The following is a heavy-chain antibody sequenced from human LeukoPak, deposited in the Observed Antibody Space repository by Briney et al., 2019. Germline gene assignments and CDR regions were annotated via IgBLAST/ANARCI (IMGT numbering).Heavy chain of an antibody. CDR1: GFSFSDSY. CDR2: ISSTSIYT. D-gene: IGHD6-13*01. CDR3: AREDGYRSSWYSYY. V-gene: IGHV3-11*05. J-gene: IGHJ4*02. Sequence: RGSLRDSRAASGFSFSDSYVSWIRQAPGKGLEWVSDISSTSIYTNYADSVKGRFTISRDNAKNSLYLQMNSLRAEDTAVYYCAREDGYRSSWYSYYWGQGTLVTVSS.